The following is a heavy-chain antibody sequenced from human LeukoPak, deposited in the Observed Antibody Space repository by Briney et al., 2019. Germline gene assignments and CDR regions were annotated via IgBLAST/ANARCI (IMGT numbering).Heavy chain of an antibody. CDR1: GGSISSSSNY. J-gene: IGHJ4*02. V-gene: IGHV4-39*01. CDR3: ARGYYYDSSGPRPPGY. CDR2: ISYSGST. D-gene: IGHD3-22*01. Sequence: SEALSLTCTVSGGSISSSSNYWGWIRQPPGEGLEWIGSISYSGSTYYNPSLKSRVTISVDTSKDQFSLKLRSVTAADTAVYYCARGYYYDSSGPRPPGYWGQGTLVTVSS.